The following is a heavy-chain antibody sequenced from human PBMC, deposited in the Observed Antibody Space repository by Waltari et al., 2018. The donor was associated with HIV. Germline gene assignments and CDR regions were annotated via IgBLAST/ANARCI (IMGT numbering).Heavy chain of an antibody. V-gene: IGHV3-11*01. D-gene: IGHD1-26*01. Sequence: QVHLVESGGGLVKPGGSLRVSCAASGFTFSDYYMNWIRRAPGLLPELISFINSGGDTVYYADSVKGRFTISRDNAKSSLYLQMDRLTAEDTAVYYCAREIVGSTIPVDYWGQGTLVTVSS. J-gene: IGHJ4*02. CDR3: AREIVGSTIPVDY. CDR2: INSGGDTV. CDR1: GFTFSDYY.